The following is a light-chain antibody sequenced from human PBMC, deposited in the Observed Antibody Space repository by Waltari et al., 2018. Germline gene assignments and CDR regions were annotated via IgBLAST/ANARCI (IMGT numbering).Light chain of an antibody. Sequence: VLTQHPHTLSSPPGDTATLSCRASQNIGNDLAWYQQEPGQAPRLLMTDGSNGATGVPARFSGSGSGTDFTLTISSLEPEDFAVYYCQNRRNWPLLTFGGGPKVEIK. J-gene: IGKJ4*01. CDR2: DGS. CDR3: QNRRNWPLLT. V-gene: IGKV3-11*01. CDR1: QNIGND.